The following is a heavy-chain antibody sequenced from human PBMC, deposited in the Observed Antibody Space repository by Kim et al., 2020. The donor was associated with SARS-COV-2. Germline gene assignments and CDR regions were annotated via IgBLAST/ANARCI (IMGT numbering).Heavy chain of an antibody. CDR2: INHSGST. J-gene: IGHJ4*02. Sequence: SETLSLTCAVYGGSFSGYYWSWICQPSGKGLEWIGEINHSGSTNYNPSLKSRVTISVDTSKNQFSLKLSSVPAADTAVYYCAEGLYSGYDLWGQGTLVTVSS. D-gene: IGHD5-12*01. CDR1: GGSFSGYY. V-gene: IGHV4-34*01. CDR3: AEGLYSGYDL.